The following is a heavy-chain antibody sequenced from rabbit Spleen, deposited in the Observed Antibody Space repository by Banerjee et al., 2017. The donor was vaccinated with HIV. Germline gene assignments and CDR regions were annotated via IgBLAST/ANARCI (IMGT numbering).Heavy chain of an antibody. CDR3: ARMPYGGTSGYYFNV. J-gene: IGHJ4*02. Sequence: QSLEESGGGLVKPGASLTLTCKASGFSFNSGYDMCWVRQAPGKGLEWIACSYAGSSGSTYSAIWAKGRFTISKTSSTTVTLQMTSLTAAHTATYFCARMPYGGTSGYYFNVWGPGTLVTVS. CDR1: GFSFNSGYD. D-gene: IGHD4-1*01. CDR2: SYAGSSGST. V-gene: IGHV1S40*01.